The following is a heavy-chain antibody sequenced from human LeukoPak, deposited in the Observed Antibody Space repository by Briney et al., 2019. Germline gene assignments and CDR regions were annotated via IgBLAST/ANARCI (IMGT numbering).Heavy chain of an antibody. CDR1: GGTFSSYA. J-gene: IGHJ4*02. D-gene: IGHD3-22*01. Sequence: ASVTVSCKASGGTFSSYAISWGRQAPGQGLEWMGGIIPIFGTANYAQKFQGRVTITADESTSTAYMELSSLRSEDTAVYYCARDSAIPYYYDSSGYSLMYSFDYWGQGTLVTVSS. CDR3: ARDSAIPYYYDSSGYSLMYSFDY. CDR2: IIPIFGTA. V-gene: IGHV1-69*13.